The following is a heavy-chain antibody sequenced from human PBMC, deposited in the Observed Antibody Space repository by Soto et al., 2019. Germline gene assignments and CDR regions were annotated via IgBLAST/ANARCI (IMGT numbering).Heavy chain of an antibody. J-gene: IGHJ4*02. CDR2: IYYSGST. CDR3: ARGRWLQSYYFDY. CDR1: GGSISGYY. D-gene: IGHD5-12*01. Sequence: PETLSLTCTVSGGSISGYYWSWIRQPPGKGLEWIGYIYYSGSTNYNPSLKSRVTISVDTSKNQFSLKLSSVTAAATAVYYCARGRWLQSYYFDYWAQGTLVTVSS. V-gene: IGHV4-59*01.